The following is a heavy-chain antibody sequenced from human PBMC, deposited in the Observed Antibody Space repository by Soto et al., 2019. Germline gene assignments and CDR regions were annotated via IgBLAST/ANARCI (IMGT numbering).Heavy chain of an antibody. CDR3: ARVSIDFWSGSPRGAFDY. D-gene: IGHD3-3*01. J-gene: IGHJ4*02. V-gene: IGHV4-39*01. CDR1: GGSISSSSYY. CDR2: IYYSGST. Sequence: SETLSLTCTVSGGSISSSSYYWGWIRQPPGKGLEWIGSIYYSGSTYYNPSLKSRVTISVDTSKNQFSLKLSSVTAADTAVYYCARVSIDFWSGSPRGAFDYWGQGTLVTVSS.